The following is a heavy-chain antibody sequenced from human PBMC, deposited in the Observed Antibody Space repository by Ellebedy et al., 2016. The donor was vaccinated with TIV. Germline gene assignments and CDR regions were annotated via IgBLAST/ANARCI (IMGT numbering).Heavy chain of an antibody. D-gene: IGHD6-19*01. CDR1: GFTFRNNS. CDR2: ISHDGSSQ. V-gene: IGHV3-30-3*01. CDR3: ARDLDKSSGWYGGAAY. J-gene: IGHJ4*02. Sequence: GESLKISCAASGFTFRNNSMNWVRQAPGKGLEWVAVISHDGSSQYYADSVKGRFTVSRDNSMTTVYLEMNSLRAEDTALYYCARDLDKSSGWYGGAAYWGQGTQVTVSS.